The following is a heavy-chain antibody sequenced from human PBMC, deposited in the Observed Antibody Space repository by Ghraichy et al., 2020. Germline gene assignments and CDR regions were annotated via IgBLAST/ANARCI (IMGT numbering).Heavy chain of an antibody. CDR2: ISGSGGST. V-gene: IGHV3-23*01. CDR3: AASYCGGDCYLNLYYYYGMDV. J-gene: IGHJ6*02. Sequence: GGSLRLSCAASGFTFSSYAMSWVRQAPGKGLEWVSAISGSGGSTYYADSVKGRFTISRDNSKNTLYLQMNSLRAEDTAVYYCAASYCGGDCYLNLYYYYGMDVWGQGTTVTVSS. CDR1: GFTFSSYA. D-gene: IGHD2-21*01.